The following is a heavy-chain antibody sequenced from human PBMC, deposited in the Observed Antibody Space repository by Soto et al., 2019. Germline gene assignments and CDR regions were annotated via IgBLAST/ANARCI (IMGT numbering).Heavy chain of an antibody. CDR1: GFTFSTYA. V-gene: IGHV3-30-3*01. J-gene: IGHJ2*01. CDR3: ARENYYGGHVIGSLDL. CDR2: VSSEGGTQ. Sequence: QVQLVESGGGVVQPGRSLRLSCTASGFTFSTYAMQWVRQAPGKGLEWVAVVSSEGGTQFYADSVKGRFTISRDNSKNSLYLQMSSLTTEDAAIYYCARENYYGGHVIGSLDLWGRGTLVSVYS. D-gene: IGHD3-22*01.